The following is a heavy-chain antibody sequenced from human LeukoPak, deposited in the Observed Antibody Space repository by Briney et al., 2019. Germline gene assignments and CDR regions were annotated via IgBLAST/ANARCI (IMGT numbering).Heavy chain of an antibody. CDR2: IYYSGST. D-gene: IGHD3-10*01. CDR3: ASAYYYGSGSYIH. J-gene: IGHJ4*02. CDR1: GGSISSYY. V-gene: IGHV4-59*08. Sequence: QPSETLSLTCTVSGGSISSYYWSWIRQPPGKGLEWIGYIYYSGSTNYNPSLKSRVTISVDTSKNQFSLKLSSVTAADTAVYHCASAYYYGSGSYIHWGQGTLVTVSS.